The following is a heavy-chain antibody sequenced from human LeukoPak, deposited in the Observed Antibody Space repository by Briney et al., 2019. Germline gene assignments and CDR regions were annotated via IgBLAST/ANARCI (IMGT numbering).Heavy chain of an antibody. J-gene: IGHJ5*02. D-gene: IGHD3-9*01. V-gene: IGHV4-38-2*02. CDR1: GYSISSGYY. CDR3: ASLRILTGPYWFDP. CDR2: IFHTGSA. Sequence: SETLSLTCTVSGYSISSGYYWGWIRQPPGKGLEYIGSIFHTGSADYNPSLKSRVTLSVDTSKNQFSLKLNSVTAADTAVYYCASLRILTGPYWFDPWGQGTLVTVSS.